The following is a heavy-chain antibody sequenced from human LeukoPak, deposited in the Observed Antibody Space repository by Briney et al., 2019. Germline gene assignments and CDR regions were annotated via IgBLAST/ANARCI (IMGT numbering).Heavy chain of an antibody. D-gene: IGHD6-13*01. CDR1: GYSISSGYY. V-gene: IGHV4-38-2*02. Sequence: SETLSLTCTVSGYSISSGYYWGWIRQPPGKGLEWIGSIYHSGSTYYNPSFKSRVTISVDTSKNQFSLKLSSVTAADTAVYYCARQGYSSSRDFDYWGQGTLVTVSS. CDR2: IYHSGST. CDR3: ARQGYSSSRDFDY. J-gene: IGHJ4*02.